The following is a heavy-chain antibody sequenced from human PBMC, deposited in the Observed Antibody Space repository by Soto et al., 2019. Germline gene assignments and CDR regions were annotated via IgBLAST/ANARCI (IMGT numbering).Heavy chain of an antibody. Sequence: PSETLSLTCTVSGGSISSYYWSWIRQPPGKGLEWIGYIYYSGSTNYNPSLKSRVTISVDTSKNLFSLKLSSVTAADTAVYYCARVWGGGFDFWGQGTMVTVSS. CDR1: GGSISSYY. CDR3: ARVWGGGFDF. V-gene: IGHV4-59*01. D-gene: IGHD3-10*01. J-gene: IGHJ3*01. CDR2: IYYSGST.